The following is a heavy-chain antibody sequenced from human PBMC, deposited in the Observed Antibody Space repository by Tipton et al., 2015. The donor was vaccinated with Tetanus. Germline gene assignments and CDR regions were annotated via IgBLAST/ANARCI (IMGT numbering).Heavy chain of an antibody. Sequence: TLSLTCSVSGGSVNSGTYYWSWIRQPPGKGLEWLAYISYSGSTNSNYSLKSRITISRDTSKNQFSLKLASVTAADTAVYYCARANYQSSKKGPFDSWGQGTQVTVSS. CDR1: GGSVNSGTYY. D-gene: IGHD5-24*01. J-gene: IGHJ4*02. CDR2: ISYSGST. CDR3: ARANYQSSKKGPFDS. V-gene: IGHV4-61*01.